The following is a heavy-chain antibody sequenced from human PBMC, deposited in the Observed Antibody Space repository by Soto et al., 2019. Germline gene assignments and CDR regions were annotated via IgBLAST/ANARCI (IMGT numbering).Heavy chain of an antibody. D-gene: IGHD3-10*01. V-gene: IGHV4-61*01. J-gene: IGHJ6*03. CDR2: IYYSGST. CDR3: ARGIMAIGGYYYYYYMDV. Sequence: SETLSLTCTVSGGSVSSGSYYWSWIRQPPGKGLEWIGYIYYSGSTNYNPSLKSRVTISVDTSKNQFSLKLSSVTAADTAVYYCARGIMAIGGYYYYYYMDVWGKGTTVTVSS. CDR1: GGSVSSGSYY.